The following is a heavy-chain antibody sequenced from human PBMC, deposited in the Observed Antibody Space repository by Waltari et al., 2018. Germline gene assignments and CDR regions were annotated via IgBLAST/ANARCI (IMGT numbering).Heavy chain of an antibody. D-gene: IGHD6-13*01. V-gene: IGHV4-34*01. Sequence: QVQLQQWGAGLLKPSETLSLTCAVYGGSFSGYYWSWIRQSPGKGLEWIGEINHRGSTNYDPALKSRVTISVDTSKNQFSLKLSSVTAADTAVYYCARLGYSTNAGSGYWGQGTLVTVSS. J-gene: IGHJ4*02. CDR3: ARLGYSTNAGSGY. CDR1: GGSFSGYY. CDR2: INHRGST.